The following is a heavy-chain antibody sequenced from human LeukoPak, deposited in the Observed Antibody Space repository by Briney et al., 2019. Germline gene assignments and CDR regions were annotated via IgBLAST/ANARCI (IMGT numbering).Heavy chain of an antibody. Sequence: ASVKVSCKASGYTFTNYYMHWVRQAPGQGDEWMGIINPSGGSTNYAQRFQGRVTMTTDTSTSTVYMELSSLRSEDTAVYYCARDPTDCSTTSSYTINWFDPWGQGTLVTVSS. V-gene: IGHV1-46*01. CDR3: ARDPTDCSTTSSYTINWFDP. D-gene: IGHD2-2*02. CDR2: INPSGGST. J-gene: IGHJ5*02. CDR1: GYTFTNYY.